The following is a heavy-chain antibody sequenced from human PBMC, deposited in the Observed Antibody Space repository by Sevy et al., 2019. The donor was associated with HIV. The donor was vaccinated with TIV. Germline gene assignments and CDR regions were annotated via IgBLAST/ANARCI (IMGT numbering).Heavy chain of an antibody. CDR2: LSFGCGKI. D-gene: IGHD2-8*01. CDR3: AREGCTRPHDY. Sequence: GGSLRLSCAASGFAFYDYSMSWIRQAPGKGLEWVATLSFGCGKINYADSVKGRFTLSRENSKNSFYLQMDNLRVEDTALYYCAREGCTRPHDYWGQGTRVTVSS. J-gene: IGHJ4*02. V-gene: IGHV3-23*01. CDR1: GFAFYDYS.